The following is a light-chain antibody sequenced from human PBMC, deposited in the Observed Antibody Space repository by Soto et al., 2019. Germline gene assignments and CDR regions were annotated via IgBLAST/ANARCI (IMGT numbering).Light chain of an antibody. Sequence: QSVLTQPPSTSGTPGQRVTISCSGSSSNIGSNTVNWYQHLPGTAPKLLIYSNNQRPSGVPDRFSGSKSGTSASLAVSGFQSEDEADHYCAAWDASLSGYVFGTGTKVTVL. CDR2: SNN. J-gene: IGLJ1*01. CDR1: SSNIGSNT. CDR3: AAWDASLSGYV. V-gene: IGLV1-44*01.